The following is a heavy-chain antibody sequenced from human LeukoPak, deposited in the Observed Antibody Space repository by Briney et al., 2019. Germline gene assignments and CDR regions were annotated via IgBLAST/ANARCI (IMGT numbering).Heavy chain of an antibody. CDR2: ISGSGGST. J-gene: IGHJ4*02. CDR1: GFTFSSYA. Sequence: GGSLRLSCAASGFTFSSYAMSWVRQAPGEGLEWVSAISGSGGSTYYADSVKGRFTISRDNSKNTLYLQMNSLRAEDTAVYYCAKDRVLWFGELLGFDYWGQGTLVTVSS. CDR3: AKDRVLWFGELLGFDY. D-gene: IGHD3-10*01. V-gene: IGHV3-23*01.